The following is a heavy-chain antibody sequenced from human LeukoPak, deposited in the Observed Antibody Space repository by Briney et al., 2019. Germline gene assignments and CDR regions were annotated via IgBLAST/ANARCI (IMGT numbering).Heavy chain of an antibody. CDR2: ISSSSYI. CDR3: ARQFGEVLHYFDH. D-gene: IGHD3-10*01. V-gene: IGHV3-21*01. CDR1: GFTFSDYS. J-gene: IGHJ4*02. Sequence: GGSLRLSCAASGFTFSDYSINWVRQAPGKGLEWVSSISSSSYIYYADSVKGRLTISRDNPKNALFLQTNSLRAEDTAVYYCARQFGEVLHYFDHWGQGTLVTVSS.